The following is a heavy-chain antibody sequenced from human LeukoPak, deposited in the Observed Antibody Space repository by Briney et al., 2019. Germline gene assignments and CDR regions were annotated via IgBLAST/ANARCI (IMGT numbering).Heavy chain of an antibody. D-gene: IGHD2-15*01. V-gene: IGHV1-2*02. CDR2: INPNSGGT. CDR1: GYTFTGYY. Sequence: GASVKVSCKASGYTFTGYYMHWVRQAPGQGLEWMGWINPNSGGTNYAQKFQGRVTMTRDTSISTAYMELSRLRSDDTAVYYCARGVVVAATYYYYYMDVWGKGTTVTVSS. J-gene: IGHJ6*03. CDR3: ARGVVVAATYYYYYMDV.